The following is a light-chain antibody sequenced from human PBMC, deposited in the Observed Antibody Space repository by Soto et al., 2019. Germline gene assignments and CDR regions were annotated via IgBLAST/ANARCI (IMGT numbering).Light chain of an antibody. CDR1: GSNIVGNT. CDR2: SNN. V-gene: IGLV1-44*01. Sequence: QSVLTQPPSASGTPGQRVTISCSGSGSNIVGNTVNLYQQLPGAAPKPLIYSNNLRPSEVPDRFSCSKSGTSASLAISGLQSEDEADYYCAEWDDSLNGVVFGGGTKVTVL. J-gene: IGLJ2*01. CDR3: AEWDDSLNGVV.